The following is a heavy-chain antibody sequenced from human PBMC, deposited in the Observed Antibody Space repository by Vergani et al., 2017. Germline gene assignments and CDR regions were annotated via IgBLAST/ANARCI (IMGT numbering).Heavy chain of an antibody. CDR1: EFTFSNYA. D-gene: IGHD3-9*01. J-gene: IGHJ4*02. CDR3: AKQYFVSCNYLFDS. CDR2: ISGSGVSA. Sequence: EVQLLESGGGLVQPGGSLRLTCAASEFTFSNYAMNWVRQAPGKGLEWVSGISGSGVSAYYTDSVKGRFTISRDNSKNMLFLQMNNLRTEDTAIYYCAKQYFVSCNYLFDSWGQGTLVTVSS. V-gene: IGHV3-23*01.